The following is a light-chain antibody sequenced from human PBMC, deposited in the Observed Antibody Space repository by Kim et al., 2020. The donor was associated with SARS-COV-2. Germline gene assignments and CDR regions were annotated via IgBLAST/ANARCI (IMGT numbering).Light chain of an antibody. J-gene: IGKJ1*01. V-gene: IGKV3-15*01. CDR1: RSAGKS. CDR3: QQYYSWPRT. CDR2: AAS. Sequence: PGDSATLSCRTRRSAGKSLAWFQQRPGQAPRLVIYAASTRATGIPARFSGSGSGTNFTLTISSLQSEDLAVYYCQQYYSWPRTFGQGTKVEIK.